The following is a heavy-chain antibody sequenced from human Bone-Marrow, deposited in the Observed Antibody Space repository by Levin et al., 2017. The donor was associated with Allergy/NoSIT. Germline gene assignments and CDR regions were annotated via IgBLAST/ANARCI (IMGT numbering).Heavy chain of an antibody. Sequence: GGSLRLSCAASGFTFSSYSMNWVRQAPGKGLEWVSYISSSSSTIYYADSVKGRFTISRDNAKNSLYLQMNSLRDEDTAVYYCARGGQWIQLWHAYYFDYWGQGTLVTVSS. CDR3: ARGGQWIQLWHAYYFDY. V-gene: IGHV3-48*02. J-gene: IGHJ4*02. CDR1: GFTFSSYS. CDR2: ISSSSSTI. D-gene: IGHD5-18*01.